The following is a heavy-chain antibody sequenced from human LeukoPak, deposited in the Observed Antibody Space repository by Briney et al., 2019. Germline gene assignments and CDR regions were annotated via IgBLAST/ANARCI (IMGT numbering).Heavy chain of an antibody. D-gene: IGHD6-13*01. Sequence: ATVKVSCKVSGYTLTELSMHWVRQAPGKGLEWMGGFDPEGGETIYAQKFQGRVTMTEDTSTDTAYMELSSLRSEDTAVYYCATDSSSLNYGMDVWGQGTTVTVSS. CDR1: GYTLTELS. J-gene: IGHJ6*02. CDR3: ATDSSSLNYGMDV. V-gene: IGHV1-24*01. CDR2: FDPEGGET.